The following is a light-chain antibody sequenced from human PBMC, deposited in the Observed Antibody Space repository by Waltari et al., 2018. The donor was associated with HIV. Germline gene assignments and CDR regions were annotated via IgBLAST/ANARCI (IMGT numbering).Light chain of an antibody. CDR1: RSDVGGYNY. V-gene: IGLV2-8*01. J-gene: IGLJ2*01. CDR2: EVT. CDR3: YSTDSSGNQGV. Sequence: QSALTQPPSASGSPGQSVPIPFPGTRSDVGGYNYVPCYQQHPGNAPKLRIFEVTKRPSGVPNRFSGSRSGTMATLTISGAQVEDEADYYCYSTDSSGNQGVFGGGTKLTVL.